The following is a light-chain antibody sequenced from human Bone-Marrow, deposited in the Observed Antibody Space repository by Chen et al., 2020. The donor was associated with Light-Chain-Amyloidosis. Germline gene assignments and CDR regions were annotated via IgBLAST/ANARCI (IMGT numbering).Light chain of an antibody. CDR2: DVS. J-gene: IGLJ3*02. V-gene: IGLV2-11*01. Sequence: QSALTQPRSVSGSPGQSVSISCTGTSSDVGGYNYVYWYQQHPGKAPKLMIYDVSKRPSGVPDRFSGSKSGNTASLTISGLQAEDEADYDCCSYAGSYTWVFGGGTKLTVL. CDR3: CSYAGSYTWV. CDR1: SSDVGGYNY.